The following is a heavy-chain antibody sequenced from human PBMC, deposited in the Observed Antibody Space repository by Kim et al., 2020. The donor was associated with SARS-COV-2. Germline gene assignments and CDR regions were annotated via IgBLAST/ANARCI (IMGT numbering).Heavy chain of an antibody. Sequence: GRFTISRDNSKNTLYLQMNSLRAEDTAVYYCAKDLGYCSSTSCYAGFDYWGQGTLVTVSS. V-gene: IGHV3-23*01. CDR3: AKDLGYCSSTSCYAGFDY. D-gene: IGHD2-2*01. J-gene: IGHJ4*02.